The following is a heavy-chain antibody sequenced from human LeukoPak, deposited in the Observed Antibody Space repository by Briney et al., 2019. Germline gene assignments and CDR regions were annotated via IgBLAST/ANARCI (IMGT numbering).Heavy chain of an antibody. V-gene: IGHV4-34*01. J-gene: IGHJ4*02. Sequence: PSETLSLTCAVYGGSFSGYYWSWIRQPPGKGLEWIGEINHSGSTNYNPSLKSRVTISVDTSKNQFSLKLSSVTAADTAVYYCARGGRVWFGELFHRYYFDHWGQGTLVTVSS. D-gene: IGHD3-10*01. CDR3: ARGGRVWFGELFHRYYFDH. CDR2: INHSGST. CDR1: GGSFSGYY.